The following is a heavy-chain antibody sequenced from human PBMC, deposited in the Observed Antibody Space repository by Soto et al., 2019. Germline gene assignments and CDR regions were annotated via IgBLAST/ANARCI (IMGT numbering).Heavy chain of an antibody. CDR2: INHSGST. D-gene: IGHD5-18*01. V-gene: IGHV4-34*01. J-gene: IGHJ3*02. CDR3: ARGGYSYGVYAFDI. Sequence: PSETLSLTCAVYGGSFSGYYWSWIRQPSGKGLEWIGEINHSGSTNYNPSLKSRVTVSVDTSKNQFSLKLSSVTAADTAVYYCARGGYSYGVYAFDIWGQGTMVTVSS. CDR1: GGSFSGYY.